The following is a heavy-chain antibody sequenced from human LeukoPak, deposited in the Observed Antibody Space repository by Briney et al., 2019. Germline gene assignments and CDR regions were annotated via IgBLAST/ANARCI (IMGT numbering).Heavy chain of an antibody. CDR1: GGSFSGYY. CDR3: ARWVTMVRGVSNWFDP. J-gene: IGHJ5*02. V-gene: IGHV4-34*01. D-gene: IGHD3-10*01. CDR2: INHSGST. Sequence: SETLSLTCAVYGGSFSGYYWSWIRQPPGKGLEWIGEINHSGSTYYNPSLKSRVTISVDTSKNQFSLKLSSVTAADTAVYYCARWVTMVRGVSNWFDPWGQGTLVTVSS.